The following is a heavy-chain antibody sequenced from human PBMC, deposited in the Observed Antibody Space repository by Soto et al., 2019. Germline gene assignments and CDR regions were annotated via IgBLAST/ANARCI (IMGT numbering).Heavy chain of an antibody. CDR1: GFTFSSFA. CDR3: AGPGYSSQDY. Sequence: VGSLRLSCAASGFTFSSFALSWVRQAPGKGLEWVSAISGSGDGTDYADSVKGRFTISRDNSKNTLYLQMNSLRAEDTAVYYCAGPGYSSQDYWGQGALVTVSS. CDR2: ISGSGDGT. J-gene: IGHJ4*02. D-gene: IGHD5-18*01. V-gene: IGHV3-23*01.